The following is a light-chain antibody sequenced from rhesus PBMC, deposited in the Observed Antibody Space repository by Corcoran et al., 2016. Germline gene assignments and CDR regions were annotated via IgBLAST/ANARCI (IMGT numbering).Light chain of an antibody. J-gene: IGKJ4*01. V-gene: IGKV3-42*01. Sequence: EIVMTQSPATLSLSPGERATLSCRASQSVSSSLAWYQQKTGPDPKLLIYVASSRATGIPDRFSGSGSGTEFTITISRLEPEDVGVYYCQQDYSWPRALTFGGGTKVDLK. CDR1: QSVSSS. CDR3: QQDYSWPRALT. CDR2: VAS.